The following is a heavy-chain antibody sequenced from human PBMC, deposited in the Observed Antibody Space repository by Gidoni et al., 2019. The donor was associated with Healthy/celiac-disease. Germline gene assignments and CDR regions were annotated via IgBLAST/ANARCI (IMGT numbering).Heavy chain of an antibody. V-gene: IGHV3-21*01. J-gene: IGHJ4*02. CDR2: ISSSSSYI. D-gene: IGHD3-22*01. CDR1: GFTFSSYS. Sequence: EVQLVESGGGLVKPGGSLRLSCAASGFTFSSYSMNWVRQAPGKGLEGVSSISSSSSYIYYADSVKGRFTISRDNAKNSLYLQMNSLRAEDTAVYYCARLEADYYDSSVDYWGQGTLVTVSS. CDR3: ARLEADYYDSSVDY.